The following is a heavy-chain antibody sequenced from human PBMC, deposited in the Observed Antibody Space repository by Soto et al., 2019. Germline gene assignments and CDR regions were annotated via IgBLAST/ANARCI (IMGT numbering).Heavy chain of an antibody. V-gene: IGHV4-39*01. Sequence: SETLSLTCTVSGDSISSDYYHWTWIRQSPGKGLEWIGYIHHSGSIHYNPSLKSRVTISVDTSKSQFSLNLSSVTAADTAVYYCARHQPTQNWFDPWGQGTLVTVSS. CDR2: IHHSGSI. CDR1: GDSISSDYYH. J-gene: IGHJ5*02. CDR3: ARHQPTQNWFDP.